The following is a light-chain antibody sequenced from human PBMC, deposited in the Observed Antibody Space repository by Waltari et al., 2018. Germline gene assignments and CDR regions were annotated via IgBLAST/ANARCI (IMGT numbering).Light chain of an antibody. V-gene: IGKV3-11*01. CDR2: DTS. J-gene: IGKJ4*01. Sequence: ETVLTQSPVTLSLSPGERATLSCRASQNVNNFSAWYQQKPGQAPRLLIYDTSNRATGIPARFSGSGSGTDFTLTISSLEPEDFAVYYCQQRHSWPLTFGGGTKVEIK. CDR3: QQRHSWPLT. CDR1: QNVNNF.